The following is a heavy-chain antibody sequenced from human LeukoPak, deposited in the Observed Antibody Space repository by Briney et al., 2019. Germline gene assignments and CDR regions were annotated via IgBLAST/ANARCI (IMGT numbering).Heavy chain of an antibody. CDR3: ASLIAGDNYYYYMDV. V-gene: IGHV3-23*01. CDR2: ISGSGGST. Sequence: GGSLRLSCAASGFTFSSYAMSWVRQAPGKGLEWVSAISGSGGSTYYADSVKGRFTISRDNSRDTLYLQMNSLRAEDTAVYYCASLIAGDNYYYYMDVWGKGTTVTVSS. D-gene: IGHD7-27*01. J-gene: IGHJ6*03. CDR1: GFTFSSYA.